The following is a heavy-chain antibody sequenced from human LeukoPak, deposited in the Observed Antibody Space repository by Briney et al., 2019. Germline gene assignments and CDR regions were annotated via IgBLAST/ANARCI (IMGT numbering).Heavy chain of an antibody. CDR2: TTSDESNK. V-gene: IGHV3-30-3*01. D-gene: IGHD5-18*01. CDR1: GFSFSSYA. J-gene: IGHJ4*02. CDR3: ARESGALRGYSFGL. Sequence: GRSLRLSCAASGFSFSSYAMHWVRQAAGKGLEWVAITTSDESNKHYADSVKGRFTISRDNSKNTLYLQMNSLRAEDTAVYYCARESGALRGYSFGLWGRGTLVTVSS.